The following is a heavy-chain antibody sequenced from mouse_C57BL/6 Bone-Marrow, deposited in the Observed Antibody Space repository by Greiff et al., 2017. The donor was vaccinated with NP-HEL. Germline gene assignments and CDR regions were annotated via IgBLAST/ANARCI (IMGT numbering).Heavy chain of an antibody. CDR1: GFSLSTSGMG. V-gene: IGHV8-12*01. Sequence: QVTLKESGPGILQSSQTLSLTCSFSGFSLSTSGMGVSWIRQPSGKGLEWLAHIYWDDDKRYNPSLKSRLTISKDTSRNQVFLKITSVDTADTATYYCARDYDGYYYFDYWGQGTTLTVSS. D-gene: IGHD2-3*01. J-gene: IGHJ2*01. CDR3: ARDYDGYYYFDY. CDR2: IYWDDDK.